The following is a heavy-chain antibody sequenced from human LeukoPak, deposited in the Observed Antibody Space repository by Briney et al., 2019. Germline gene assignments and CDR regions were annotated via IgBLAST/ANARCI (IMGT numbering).Heavy chain of an antibody. V-gene: IGHV5-51*01. D-gene: IGHD2-15*01. CDR1: GYTFTDYW. CDR2: IYPDDSDI. J-gene: IGHJ5*02. Sequence: GESLRISCQGSGYTFTDYWIGWVRQVPGKGLEWMGIIYPDDSDIRYSPSFQGQVTISADKSIKTAYLPWSSLTASDTAIYYCAKLPTAALGGRKGWFDPWGQGTLVIVSS. CDR3: AKLPTAALGGRKGWFDP.